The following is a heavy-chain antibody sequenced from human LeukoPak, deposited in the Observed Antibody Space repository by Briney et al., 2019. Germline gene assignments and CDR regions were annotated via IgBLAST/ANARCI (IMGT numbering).Heavy chain of an antibody. CDR1: GYTFSDYY. Sequence: GASVKVSCKGYGYTFSDYYLHWVRQAPGQGLEWIGCINPKTGGANFAEKFQGRVTMTRDTSIRTVYMELSRVTYDDTALYYCARGVGTSWFDPWGQGTLVTVSS. CDR2: INPKTGGA. V-gene: IGHV1-2*02. J-gene: IGHJ5*02. CDR3: ARGVGTSWFDP. D-gene: IGHD2-2*01.